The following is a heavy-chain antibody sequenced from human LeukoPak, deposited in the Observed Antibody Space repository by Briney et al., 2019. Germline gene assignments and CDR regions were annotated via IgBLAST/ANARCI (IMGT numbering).Heavy chain of an antibody. J-gene: IGHJ6*02. Sequence: ASVKVSCKVSGYTLTELSMHWVRQAPGKGLEWMGGFDPEDGETIYAQKFQGRVTMTEDTSTDTAYMKLSSLRSEDTAVYYCATSILTGYYNPYYGMDVWGQGTTVTVSS. V-gene: IGHV1-24*01. CDR2: FDPEDGET. D-gene: IGHD3-9*01. CDR1: GYTLTELS. CDR3: ATSILTGYYNPYYGMDV.